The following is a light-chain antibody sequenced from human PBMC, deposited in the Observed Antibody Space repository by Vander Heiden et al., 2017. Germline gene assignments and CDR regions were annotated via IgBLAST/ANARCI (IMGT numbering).Light chain of an antibody. Sequence: QSVLPQPPSASGTPGQRVTISCSGSSSNIGSNYVYWYQQLQGTAPKLLLYSNNQRPSGVPDRFSDSKSGTSASLAISGLRSEDEADYYCAAWDDSLSGSWVFGGGTKLTVL. CDR1: SSNIGSNY. CDR3: AAWDDSLSGSWV. J-gene: IGLJ3*02. V-gene: IGLV1-47*02. CDR2: SNN.